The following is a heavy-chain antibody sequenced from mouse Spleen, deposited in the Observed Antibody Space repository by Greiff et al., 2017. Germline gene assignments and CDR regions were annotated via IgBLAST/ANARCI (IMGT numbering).Heavy chain of an antibody. V-gene: IGHV1-53*01. CDR3: AREGLQRGDWYFDV. D-gene: IGHD1-1*01. CDR2: INPSNGGT. Sequence: QVQLQQSGTELVKPGASVKLSCKASGYTFTSYWMHWVKQRPGQGLEWIGNINPSNGGTNYNEKFKSKATLTVDKSSSTAYMQLSSLTSEDSAVYYCAREGLQRGDWYFDVWGAGTTVTVSS. J-gene: IGHJ1*01. CDR1: GYTFTSYW.